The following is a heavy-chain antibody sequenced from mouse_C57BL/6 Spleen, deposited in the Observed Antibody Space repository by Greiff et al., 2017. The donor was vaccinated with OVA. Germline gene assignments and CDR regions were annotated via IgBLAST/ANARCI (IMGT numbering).Heavy chain of an antibody. D-gene: IGHD2-10*01. CDR1: GYAFTNYL. V-gene: IGHV1-54*01. Sequence: QVQLQQSGAELVRPGTSVKVSCKASGYAFTNYLIEWVKQRPGQGLEWIGVINPGSGGTNYNEKFKGKATLTADKSSSTAYMQLSSLTSEDSAVYFCARSSYEGWYFEVWGTGTTVTVSS. CDR2: INPGSGGT. CDR3: ARSSYEGWYFEV. J-gene: IGHJ1*03.